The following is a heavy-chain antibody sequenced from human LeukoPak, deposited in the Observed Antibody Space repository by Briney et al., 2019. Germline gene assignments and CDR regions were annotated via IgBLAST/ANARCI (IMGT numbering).Heavy chain of an antibody. J-gene: IGHJ4*02. D-gene: IGHD1-26*01. CDR1: GFTFDDYG. V-gene: IGHV3-20*04. CDR3: AKGYSGSYRSYFDY. CDR2: INWNGDNT. Sequence: GGSLRLSCAASGFTFDDYGMSWVRQAPGKGLEWVSGINWNGDNTGYADSVEGRFTISRHNSKNTLYLQMNSLRAEDTAVYYCAKGYSGSYRSYFDYWGLGSLVTVSS.